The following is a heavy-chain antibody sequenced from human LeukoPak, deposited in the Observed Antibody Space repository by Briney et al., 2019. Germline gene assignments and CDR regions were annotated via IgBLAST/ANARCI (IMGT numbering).Heavy chain of an antibody. D-gene: IGHD6-19*01. CDR1: GYTFTNYG. J-gene: IGHJ4*02. V-gene: IGHV1-18*01. Sequence: ASVKVSCKASGYTFTNYGISWVRQAPGQGLEWMGWISAKKGNTDYAQKLQGRVTMTTDTSTSTAYMELRSLRSDDTAVYYCARDMYSSGRVPFDYWGQGTLVTVSS. CDR2: ISAKKGNT. CDR3: ARDMYSSGRVPFDY.